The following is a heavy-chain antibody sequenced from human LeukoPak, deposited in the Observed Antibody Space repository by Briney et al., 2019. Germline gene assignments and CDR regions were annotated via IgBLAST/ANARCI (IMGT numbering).Heavy chain of an antibody. V-gene: IGHV3-33*08. CDR3: ARGGGRDGYTFDY. Sequence: PGGSLRLSCAASGFAFSSYGMHWVRQAPGKGLEWVAVIWYDGSNKYYADSVKGRFTISRDNSKNTLYLQMNSLRAEDTAVYYCARGGGRDGYTFDYWGQGTLVTVSS. J-gene: IGHJ4*02. D-gene: IGHD5-24*01. CDR1: GFAFSSYG. CDR2: IWYDGSNK.